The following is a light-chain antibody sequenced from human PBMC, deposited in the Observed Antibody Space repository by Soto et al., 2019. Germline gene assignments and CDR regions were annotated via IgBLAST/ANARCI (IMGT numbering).Light chain of an antibody. CDR1: QSVSPY. CDR3: QQYGNSAWT. CDR2: AAS. Sequence: EIVMTQSPATLSVSPGERATLSCRASQSVSPYLAWYQQKPGQAPRLLIYAASSRAAGIPDRFSGSGSGTDFTLTISRLEPEDFAVYYCQQYGNSAWTFGQGTKVEIK. J-gene: IGKJ1*01. V-gene: IGKV3-20*01.